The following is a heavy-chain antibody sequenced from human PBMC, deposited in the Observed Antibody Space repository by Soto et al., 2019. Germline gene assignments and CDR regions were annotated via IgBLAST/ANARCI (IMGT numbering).Heavy chain of an antibody. CDR3: ARGRESLGVDTFDY. CDR1: GYTFTSYG. J-gene: IGHJ4*02. Sequence: QVQLVQSGAEVKKPGASVKVSCKPSGYTFTSYGITWVRQAPGQGLEWMGWISAYNGNTNYAQKFQGRVTMTTDTSTSTAYMELRSLGSEDTAVYYCARGRESLGVDTFDYWGQGTLVTVSS. D-gene: IGHD3-16*01. V-gene: IGHV1-18*01. CDR2: ISAYNGNT.